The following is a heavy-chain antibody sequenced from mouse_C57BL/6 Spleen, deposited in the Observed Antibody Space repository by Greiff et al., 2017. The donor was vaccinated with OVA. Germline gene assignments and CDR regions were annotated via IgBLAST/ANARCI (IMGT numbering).Heavy chain of an antibody. CDR1: GFNIKDYY. J-gene: IGHJ1*03. CDR3: TPYYYGSSDHWYFDV. Sequence: LVESGAELVRPGASVKLPCTASGFNIKDYYMHWVKQRPEQGLEWIGRIDPEDGDTEYAPKFQGKATMTADTSSNTAYLQLSSLTSEDTAVYYCTPYYYGSSDHWYFDVWGTGTTVTVSS. V-gene: IGHV14-1*01. CDR2: IDPEDGDT. D-gene: IGHD1-1*01.